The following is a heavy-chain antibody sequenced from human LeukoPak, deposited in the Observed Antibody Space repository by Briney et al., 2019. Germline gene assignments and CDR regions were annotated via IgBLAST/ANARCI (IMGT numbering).Heavy chain of an antibody. CDR2: ISSTGNT. V-gene: IGHV4-4*07. Sequence: SETLSLTCTVSGGAISPYFWRWIRQPAGKGLEYLGRISSTGNTNYNPSLRSRVTMSVDTSKNQFSLNLRSVTAADTAVYYCARDRVHDSDYWGQGILVIVSS. CDR3: ARDRVHDSDY. D-gene: IGHD2-21*02. J-gene: IGHJ4*02. CDR1: GGAISPYF.